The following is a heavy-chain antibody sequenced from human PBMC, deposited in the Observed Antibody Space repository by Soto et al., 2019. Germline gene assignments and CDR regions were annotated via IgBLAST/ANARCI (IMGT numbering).Heavy chain of an antibody. D-gene: IGHD5-12*01. CDR1: GFTFSSYA. CDR2: ISGSGGST. Sequence: EVQLLESGGGLVQPGGSLRLSCTASGFTFSSYAMSWVRQAPGKGLEWVSAISGSGGSTYYADSVKGRFTISRDNSKNTLYLQMNSLRAEDTAVYYCAKSVAYYYYYGMDVWGQGTTVTVSS. V-gene: IGHV3-23*01. CDR3: AKSVAYYYYYGMDV. J-gene: IGHJ6*02.